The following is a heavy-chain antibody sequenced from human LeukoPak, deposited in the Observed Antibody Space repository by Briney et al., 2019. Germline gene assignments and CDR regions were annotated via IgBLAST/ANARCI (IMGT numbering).Heavy chain of an antibody. D-gene: IGHD2-2*01. CDR3: SRTEDIVIVPAALGAFDI. J-gene: IGHJ3*02. CDR2: INPNSGGK. V-gene: IGHV1-2*02. CDR1: GYTFTGYY. Sequence: GASVKVSCKASGYTFTGYYMHWVRQAPGQGLEWMGWINPNSGGKNYAQKLQGRVTMTTDTSTSTAYMELRSLRSDDTAVYYCSRTEDIVIVPAALGAFDIWGQGTMVTVSS.